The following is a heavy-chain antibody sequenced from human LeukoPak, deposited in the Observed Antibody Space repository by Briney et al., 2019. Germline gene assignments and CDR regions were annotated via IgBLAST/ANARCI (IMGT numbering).Heavy chain of an antibody. Sequence: PSQTLSLTCVVSGGSISGYYWSWIRQPPGKGLEWIGFIYYGGSTNYNPSLKSRVTISVDTQNQFSLKLSPVTAADTAVYYCARVPSSFGSSTWYFDLWGRGTLVTVSS. CDR2: IYYGGST. CDR3: ARVPSSFGSSTWYFDL. V-gene: IGHV4-59*01. J-gene: IGHJ2*01. CDR1: GGSISGYY. D-gene: IGHD3-10*01.